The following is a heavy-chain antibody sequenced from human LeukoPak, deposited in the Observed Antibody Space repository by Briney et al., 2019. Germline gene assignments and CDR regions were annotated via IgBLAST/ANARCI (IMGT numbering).Heavy chain of an antibody. Sequence: SGGSLRLSCAVSGFIFSNYAMNWVRQAPGKGLEWVSAISGSGGSTYYADSVKGRFTISRDNSKNTLYLQMNSLRAEDTAVYYCARDRADYWGQGTLVTVSS. CDR3: ARDRADY. CDR2: ISGSGGST. CDR1: GFIFSNYA. D-gene: IGHD3-10*01. V-gene: IGHV3-23*01. J-gene: IGHJ4*02.